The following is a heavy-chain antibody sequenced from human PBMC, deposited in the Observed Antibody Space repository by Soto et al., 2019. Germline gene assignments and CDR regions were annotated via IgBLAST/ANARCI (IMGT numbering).Heavy chain of an antibody. Sequence: PGGSLRLSCAASGFTVSSNYMTWVRQAPGKGLEWVSVIYSGGATYYADSVKGRFTISRDNSKNTLYLQMNSLRAEDTAVYYCEGARFYGGNAVWGQGTLVTVSS. V-gene: IGHV3-66*01. J-gene: IGHJ4*02. CDR2: IYSGGAT. D-gene: IGHD4-17*01. CDR1: GFTVSSNY. CDR3: EGARFYGGNAV.